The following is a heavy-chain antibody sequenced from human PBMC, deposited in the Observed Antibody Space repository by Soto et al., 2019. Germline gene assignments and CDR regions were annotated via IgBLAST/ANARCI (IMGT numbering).Heavy chain of an antibody. CDR2: ISGSGGST. J-gene: IGHJ4*02. V-gene: IGHV3-23*01. Sequence: EVQLLESGGGLVQPGGSLRLSCAASGFTFSSYAMSWVRQAPGKGLEWVSAISGSGGSTYYADSVKGRFTISRDNSKNTLYLQMNSLRAEDTAVYYCAKDIRSLAYCGGDCYSFSIGFDYWGQGTLVTVSS. D-gene: IGHD2-21*02. CDR3: AKDIRSLAYCGGDCYSFSIGFDY. CDR1: GFTFSSYA.